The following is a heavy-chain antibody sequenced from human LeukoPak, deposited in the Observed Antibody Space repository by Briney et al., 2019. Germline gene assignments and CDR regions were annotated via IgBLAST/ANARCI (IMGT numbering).Heavy chain of an antibody. CDR1: GYSFTSYW. CDR2: IYPGDSDT. V-gene: IGHV5-51*01. Sequence: GESLKISLKGSGYSFTSYWIGWVRPMPGKGLAWVGIIYPGDSDTRYSPSFQGQVTILADTSISTANLQWSSLKASDTAMYYCAKIAVAGTGGFDYWGQGTLVTVSS. J-gene: IGHJ4*02. CDR3: AKIAVAGTGGFDY. D-gene: IGHD6-19*01.